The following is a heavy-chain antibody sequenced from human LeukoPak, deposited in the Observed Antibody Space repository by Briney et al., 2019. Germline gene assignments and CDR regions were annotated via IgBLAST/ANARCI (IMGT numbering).Heavy chain of an antibody. CDR1: GYTLTELS. D-gene: IGHD1-26*01. J-gene: IGHJ4*02. V-gene: IGHV1-24*01. CDR2: FDPEDGET. Sequence: GASVKVSCKVSGYTLTELSMHWVRQAPGKGLEWMGGFDPEDGETIYAQKFQGRVTMTEDTSTDTAYMELSSLRSEDTAVYYCATSGRGPSGSYYFDYWGQGTLVTVSS. CDR3: ATSGRGPSGSYYFDY.